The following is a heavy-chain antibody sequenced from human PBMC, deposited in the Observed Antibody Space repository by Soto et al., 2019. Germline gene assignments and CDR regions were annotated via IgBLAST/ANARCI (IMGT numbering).Heavy chain of an antibody. Sequence: QVQLQESGPGLVKPSETLSLTCTVSGGSISSYYWSWIRQPPGKGLEWIGYIYYSGSTDYDPSLTRRVTISVDPSKNQFSLKLSSVTAADTAVYYCARRGGTYFDFWGQGTLVTVSS. CDR3: ARRGGTYFDF. J-gene: IGHJ4*02. CDR2: IYYSGST. D-gene: IGHD3-16*01. CDR1: GGSISSYY. V-gene: IGHV4-59*01.